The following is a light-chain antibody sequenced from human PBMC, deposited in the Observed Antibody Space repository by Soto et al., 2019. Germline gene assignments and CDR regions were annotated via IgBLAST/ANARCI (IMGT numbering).Light chain of an antibody. CDR1: SSDVGDFNY. CDR2: DVT. V-gene: IGLV2-14*03. J-gene: IGLJ2*01. CDR3: SSYSSSTTHVV. Sequence: QSALTQPASVSGSPGRSFTISYTGTSSDVGDFNYVSWYQHRPGRAPKLIIYDVTNRPSGISYRFSASKSGRTASLTISGLQADDDADYYCSSYSSSTTHVVFGGGTKLTVL.